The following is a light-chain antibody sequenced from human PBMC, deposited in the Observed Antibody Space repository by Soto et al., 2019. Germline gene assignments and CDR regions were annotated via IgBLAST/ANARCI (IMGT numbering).Light chain of an antibody. V-gene: IGLV2-14*01. CDR1: SSDVGAHDF. Sequence: QSALTQPASVSGSPGQSITISCSGTSSDVGAHDFVSWYQHHPDNTPKVIIFEVTKRPSGVSDRFSGSKTGNTASLTISGLQAEDEADYYCNSYTLSKTVIFGGGIKLTVL. CDR3: NSYTLSKTVI. CDR2: EVT. J-gene: IGLJ2*01.